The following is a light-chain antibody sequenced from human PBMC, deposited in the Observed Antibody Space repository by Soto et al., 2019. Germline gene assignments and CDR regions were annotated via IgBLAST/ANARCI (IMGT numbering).Light chain of an antibody. CDR1: SSDIGSNP. CDR3: SAWDDNIYGPV. V-gene: IGLV1-44*01. J-gene: IGLJ2*01. CDR2: RDN. Sequence: QSVLTQPPSASGTPGQRVAISCSGGSSDIGSNPVNWYLHLPGAAPKLLIYRDNQRPSGVPDRFSGSKSGTSASLTISGLPSDDEADSFCSAWDDNIYGPVFGGGTKLTVL.